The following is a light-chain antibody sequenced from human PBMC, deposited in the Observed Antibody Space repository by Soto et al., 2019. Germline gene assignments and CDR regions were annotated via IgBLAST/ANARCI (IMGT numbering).Light chain of an antibody. J-gene: IGKJ1*01. Sequence: EIVLTHSPGTLSLSPWEIATLSCRASQSVNTKYLAWYQQKPGQAPRLLIYGSSNRPSGIPDRFSGGGSRTDFTLTISRLEPEDFAVYYCHQYGSSPPWTFGQGTKVDIK. CDR1: QSVNTKY. CDR2: GSS. V-gene: IGKV3-20*01. CDR3: HQYGSSPPWT.